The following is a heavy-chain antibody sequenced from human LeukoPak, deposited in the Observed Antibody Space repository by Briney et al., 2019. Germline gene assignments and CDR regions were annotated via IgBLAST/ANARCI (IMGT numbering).Heavy chain of an antibody. D-gene: IGHD5-18*01. V-gene: IGHV3-7*03. Sequence: GGSLRLSCAASGFIFSNYWMSWVRQAPRRGVWRVSNINQDGSEKYYVDSLKGRFTISRDNAKNSLYLQMNSLRAEDTAVYYCARMWIQLWPFDYWGQGTLVTVSS. CDR1: GFIFSNYW. J-gene: IGHJ4*02. CDR3: ARMWIQLWPFDY. CDR2: INQDGSEK.